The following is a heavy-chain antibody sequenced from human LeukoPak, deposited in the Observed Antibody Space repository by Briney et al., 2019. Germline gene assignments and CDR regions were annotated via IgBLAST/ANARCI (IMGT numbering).Heavy chain of an antibody. CDR2: INPNSGGT. J-gene: IGHJ5*02. Sequence: ASVKVACKASGYTFTGYYMHWVRQAPGQGLEWMGWINPNSGGTNYAQKFQGRVTMTRDTSSSTAYMGLSRLTSGDTAVYYCARNNDLLTGYYNWFDPWGQGTLVTVSS. D-gene: IGHD3-9*01. CDR3: ARNNDLLTGYYNWFDP. V-gene: IGHV1-2*02. CDR1: GYTFTGYY.